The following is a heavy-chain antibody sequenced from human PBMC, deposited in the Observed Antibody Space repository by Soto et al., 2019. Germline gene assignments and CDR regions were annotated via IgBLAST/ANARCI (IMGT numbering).Heavy chain of an antibody. CDR2: IWYDGSNK. CDR3: ARDRYYYDSSGYYFDY. J-gene: IGHJ4*02. CDR1: GFTFSSYG. Sequence: QVQLVESGGGVVQPGRSLRLSCAASGFTFSSYGMHWVRQAPGKGLEWVAVIWYDGSNKYYADSVKGRFTISRDNSKNTLYLQMNSLRAEDTAVYYCARDRYYYDSSGYYFDYWGQGTLVTVSS. D-gene: IGHD3-22*01. V-gene: IGHV3-33*01.